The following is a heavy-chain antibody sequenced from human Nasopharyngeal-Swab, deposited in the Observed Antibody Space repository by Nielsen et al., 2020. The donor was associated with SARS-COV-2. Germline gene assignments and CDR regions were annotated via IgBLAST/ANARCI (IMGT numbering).Heavy chain of an antibody. CDR2: ISSGSSNI. CDR1: GFTFSTYN. CDR3: ARRAGYCSGGSDCYYFDP. Sequence: GGSLRLSCAASGFTFSTYNMHWVRQAPGRGLEWISYISSGSSNIYYADPVKGRFTISRDNAKNSLYLQMDSLRDKDTAVYYCARRAGYCSGGSDCYYFDPWGQGTLVTVSP. D-gene: IGHD2-15*01. V-gene: IGHV3-48*02. J-gene: IGHJ4*02.